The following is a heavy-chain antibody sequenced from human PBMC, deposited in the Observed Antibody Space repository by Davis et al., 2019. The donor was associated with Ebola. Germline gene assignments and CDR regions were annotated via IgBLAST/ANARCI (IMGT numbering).Heavy chain of an antibody. CDR1: GFTFSSYW. V-gene: IGHV3-7*01. D-gene: IGHD2-21*02. J-gene: IGHJ6*02. Sequence: GESLKISCAASGFTFSSYWMSWVRQAPGKGLEWVANIKQDGSEKYYVDSVKGRFTISRDNAKNSLYLQMNSLRAEDTAVYYCARGLYCGGDCPYYYYGMDVWGQGTTVTVSS. CDR3: ARGLYCGGDCPYYYYGMDV. CDR2: IKQDGSEK.